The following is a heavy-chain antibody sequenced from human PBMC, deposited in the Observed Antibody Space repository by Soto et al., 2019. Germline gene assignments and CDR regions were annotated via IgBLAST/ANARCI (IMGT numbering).Heavy chain of an antibody. V-gene: IGHV1-18*01. J-gene: IGHJ6*03. Sequence: ASVKVSCKASGYTFTSYGISWVRQAPGQGLEWMGWISAYNGNTNYAQKLQGRVTMTTDTSTSTAYMELRSLRSDDTAVYYCARGYCSSTSCRPDGRGYSYYMDVWGKGTTVTVAS. D-gene: IGHD2-2*01. CDR2: ISAYNGNT. CDR3: ARGYCSSTSCRPDGRGYSYYMDV. CDR1: GYTFTSYG.